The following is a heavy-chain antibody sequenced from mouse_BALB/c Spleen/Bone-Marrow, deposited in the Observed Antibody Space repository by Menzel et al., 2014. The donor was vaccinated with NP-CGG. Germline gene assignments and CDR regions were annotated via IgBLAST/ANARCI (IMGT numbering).Heavy chain of an antibody. Sequence: EVKLMESGPELVKPGASVKMSCKASGYAFTSYVMHWVKQKPGQGLEWIGYINPYNDGSKYNEKFKDKATLTSDKSSSTAYMELSSLTSEDSAAYYCTREAASPRAYWGQGTLVTVSA. CDR1: GYAFTSYV. CDR2: INPYNDGS. V-gene: IGHV1-14*01. J-gene: IGHJ3*01. CDR3: TREAASPRAY. D-gene: IGHD6-1*01.